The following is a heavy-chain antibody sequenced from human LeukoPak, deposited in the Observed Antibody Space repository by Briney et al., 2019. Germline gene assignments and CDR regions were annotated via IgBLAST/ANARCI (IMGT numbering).Heavy chain of an antibody. D-gene: IGHD2-8*01. Sequence: ATVKVSCKASGYTFTSYYMHWVRQAPGQGLEWMGIINPSGGSTSYAQKFQGRVTMTRDTSTSTVYMELSSLRSEDTAVYYCARDLGYCTNGVCYDLYYWGQGTLVTVSS. CDR3: ARDLGYCTNGVCYDLYY. CDR2: INPSGGST. J-gene: IGHJ4*02. CDR1: GYTFTSYY. V-gene: IGHV1-46*01.